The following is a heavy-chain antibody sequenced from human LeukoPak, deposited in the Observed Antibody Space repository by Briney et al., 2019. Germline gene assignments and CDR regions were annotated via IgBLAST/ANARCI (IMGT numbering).Heavy chain of an antibody. CDR3: ARDIHDSSGYYFDY. CDR2: IYYSGST. Sequence: SETLSLTCTVSGGSIRSSSYYWGWIRQPAGKGLEWIGSIYYSGSTYYNPSLKSRVTISVDTSKNQFSLKLSSVTAADTAVYYCARDIHDSSGYYFDYWGQGTLVTVSS. J-gene: IGHJ4*02. CDR1: GGSIRSSSYY. V-gene: IGHV4-39*07. D-gene: IGHD3-22*01.